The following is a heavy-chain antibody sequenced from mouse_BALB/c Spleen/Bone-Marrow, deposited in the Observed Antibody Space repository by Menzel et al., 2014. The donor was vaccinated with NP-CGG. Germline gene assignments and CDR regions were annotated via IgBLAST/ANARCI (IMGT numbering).Heavy chain of an antibody. J-gene: IGHJ2*01. V-gene: IGHV2-2*02. CDR3: AGSYDYEFDY. D-gene: IGHD2-4*01. CDR2: IWRGGSR. Sequence: VQLQQSGPGLVQPSQSLSISCTASGFSLTSYCVHWVRQTPGKGLEWLGEIWRGGSRDYNAAFITRLTICNANSKCHVFFKKNSPQANDAAIYYCAGSYDYEFDYWGQGTTLTVSS. CDR1: GFSLTSYC.